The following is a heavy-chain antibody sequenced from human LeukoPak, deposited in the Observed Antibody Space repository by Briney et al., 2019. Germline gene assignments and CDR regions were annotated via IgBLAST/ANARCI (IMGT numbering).Heavy chain of an antibody. CDR2: IIGGAGGT. J-gene: IGHJ4*02. CDR1: GFSFGSHG. D-gene: IGHD2-2*01. CDR3: AHGSMYQLDY. Sequence: GGSLRLSCAASGFSFGSHGMSWVRQAPGKGLEGVSGIIGGAGGTYYADSVKGRFTISRDNAKSTLYLQMNSLRAEDTAVYYCAHGSMYQLDYWGQGTLVTVSS. V-gene: IGHV3-23*01.